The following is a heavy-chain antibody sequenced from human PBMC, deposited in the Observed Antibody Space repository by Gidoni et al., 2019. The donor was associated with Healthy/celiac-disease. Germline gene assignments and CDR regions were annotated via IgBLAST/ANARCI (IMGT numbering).Heavy chain of an antibody. J-gene: IGHJ6*02. Sequence: EVQLVESGGGLVQPGGSLRLSCAASGFTFSSYSMNWVRQAPGKGLGWVSYFSSSSSTIYYADSVKGRFTISRDNAKNSLYLQMNSLRDEDTAVYYCARGGGSGSRKNYYYYGMDVWGQGTTVTVSS. D-gene: IGHD3-10*01. CDR2: FSSSSSTI. V-gene: IGHV3-48*02. CDR1: GFTFSSYS. CDR3: ARGGGSGSRKNYYYYGMDV.